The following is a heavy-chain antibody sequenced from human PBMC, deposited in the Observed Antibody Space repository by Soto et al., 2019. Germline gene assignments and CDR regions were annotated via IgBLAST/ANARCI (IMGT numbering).Heavy chain of an antibody. CDR2: IYHSGST. Sequence: QLQLQESGSGLVKPSQTLSLTCAVSGGSISSGGYSWSWIRQPPGKGLEWIGYIYHSGSTYYNPCLTTRVTTSVDRSKNQFTRKLSSVAAAYTAVYYCARVPGLWGRGTLVTVST. J-gene: IGHJ2*01. CDR3: ARVPGL. V-gene: IGHV4-30-2*01. CDR1: GGSISSGGYS.